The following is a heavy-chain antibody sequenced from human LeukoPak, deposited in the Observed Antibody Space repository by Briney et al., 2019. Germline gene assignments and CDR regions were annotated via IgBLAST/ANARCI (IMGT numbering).Heavy chain of an antibody. CDR2: INHSGST. D-gene: IGHD6-19*01. CDR1: GGSFSGYY. V-gene: IGHV4-34*01. J-gene: IGHJ4*02. CDR3: ARRAGYSSGWFSY. Sequence: PSETLSLTCAVYGGSFSGYYWSWIRQPPGKGPEWIGEINHSGSTNYNPSLKSRVTISVDTSKNQFSLKLSSVTAADPAVYYCARRAGYSSGWFSYWGQGTLVTVSS.